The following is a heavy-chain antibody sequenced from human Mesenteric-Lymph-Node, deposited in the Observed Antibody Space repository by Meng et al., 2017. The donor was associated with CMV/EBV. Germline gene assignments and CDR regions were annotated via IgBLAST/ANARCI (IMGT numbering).Heavy chain of an antibody. J-gene: IGHJ4*02. CDR3: ARDSEVVAAAASFDY. CDR2: INPNSGGT. D-gene: IGHD2-2*01. CDR1: GYTFTGYY. V-gene: IGHV1-2*02. Sequence: ASVKVSCKASGYTFTGYYMHWVRQAPGQGLEWMGWINPNSGGTNYAQKFQGRVTMTRDTSISTAYMELNSLTSDDTAVYYCARDSEVVAAAASFDYWGQGTLVTVSS.